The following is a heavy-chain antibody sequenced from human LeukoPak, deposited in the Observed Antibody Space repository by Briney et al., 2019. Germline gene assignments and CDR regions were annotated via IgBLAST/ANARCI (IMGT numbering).Heavy chain of an antibody. CDR2: IWYDGSNK. D-gene: IGHD2-2*01. V-gene: IGHV3-33*01. CDR1: GFTFSSYG. J-gene: IGHJ4*02. CDR3: ARDGFVVVPAAMQPPTYYFDY. Sequence: GGSLRLSCAASGFTFSSYGMHWVRQAPGKGLEWVAVIWYDGSNKYYADSVKGRFTISRDNSKNTLYLQMNSLRAEDTAVYYCARDGFVVVPAAMQPPTYYFDYWGQGTLVTVSS.